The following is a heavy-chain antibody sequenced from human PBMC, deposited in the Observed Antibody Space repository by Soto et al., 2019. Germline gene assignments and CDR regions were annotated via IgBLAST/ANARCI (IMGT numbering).Heavy chain of an antibody. CDR3: ARGRRYTSSWYWFDP. CDR2: IYYGGST. V-gene: IGHV4-31*03. J-gene: IGHJ5*02. Sequence: SETLSLTCTVSGGSISSGDYYWSWIRQHPGKGLEWIGYIYYGGSTNYNPSLKSRVTMSIDTAKNQFSLKLTSVTAADTAVYYCARGRRYTSSWYWFDPWGQGTLVTVS. CDR1: GGSISSGDYY. D-gene: IGHD6-13*01.